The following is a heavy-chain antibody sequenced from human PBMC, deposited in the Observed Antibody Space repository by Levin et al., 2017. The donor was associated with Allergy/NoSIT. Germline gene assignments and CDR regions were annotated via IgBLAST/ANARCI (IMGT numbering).Heavy chain of an antibody. CDR2: INPNSGGT. CDR1: GYTFTGYY. Sequence: GESLKISCKASGYTFTGYYMHWVRQAPGQGLEWMGWINPNSGGTNYAQKFQGRVTMTRDTSISTAYMELSRLRSDDTAVYYCARDSITMVRGVKGIDYWGQGTLVTVSS. J-gene: IGHJ4*02. CDR3: ARDSITMVRGVKGIDY. D-gene: IGHD3-10*01. V-gene: IGHV1-2*02.